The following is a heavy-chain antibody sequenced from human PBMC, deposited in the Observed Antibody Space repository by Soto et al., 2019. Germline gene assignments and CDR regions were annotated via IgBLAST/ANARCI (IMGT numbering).Heavy chain of an antibody. CDR2: IYPGDSDT. CDR1: GYSFTSYW. J-gene: IGHJ4*02. V-gene: IGHV5-51*01. CDR3: ARLLDWSGSGWYMPLYYFDY. Sequence: PGESLKISCKGSGYSFTSYWIGWVRQMPGKGLEWMGIIYPGDSDTRYSPSFQGQVTISADKSISTAYLQWSSLKASDTAMYYCARLLDWSGSGWYMPLYYFDYWGQGTLVTVSS. D-gene: IGHD6-19*01.